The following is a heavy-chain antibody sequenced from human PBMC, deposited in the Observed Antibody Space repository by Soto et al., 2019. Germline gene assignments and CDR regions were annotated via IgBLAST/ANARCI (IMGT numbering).Heavy chain of an antibody. J-gene: IGHJ4*02. CDR3: ARRFSSGWYADY. D-gene: IGHD6-19*01. V-gene: IGHV3-33*01. CDR1: GFTFSGYG. Sequence: QVQLVESGGGVVQPGRSLRLSCAASGFTFSGYGMHWVRQAPGKGLEWVAVIWYDGSKENYADTVKGRFTISRDNSKNTMSLQMNSLRDEDTAVYYCARRFSSGWYADYWGQGTLVTVSS. CDR2: IWYDGSKE.